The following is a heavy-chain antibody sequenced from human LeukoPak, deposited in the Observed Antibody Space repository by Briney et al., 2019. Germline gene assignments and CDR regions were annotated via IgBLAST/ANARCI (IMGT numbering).Heavy chain of an antibody. CDR2: ISYSGSP. CDR3: ARHSGFLGGDY. J-gene: IGHJ4*02. D-gene: IGHD2/OR15-2a*01. Sequence: SETLSLTCTLSGGSISSHYWSWIRQPPGKGLEWIAYISYSGSPNYNPSLKSRVTISVDTSKNQFYLTLNSVTAADTAVYYCARHSGFLGGDYWGQGTLVTVSS. V-gene: IGHV4-59*08. CDR1: GGSISSHY.